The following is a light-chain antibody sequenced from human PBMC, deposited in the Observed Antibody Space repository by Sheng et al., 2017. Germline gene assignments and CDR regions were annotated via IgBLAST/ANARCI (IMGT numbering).Light chain of an antibody. V-gene: IGLV3-19*01. J-gene: IGLJ2*01. CDR2: GET. Sequence: SSELTQDPAVSVALGQTVRITCQGDSLRTYFASWYQQKPGQAPILLVYGETSRPSGIPDRFSGSNSGDTASLTITGTQAEDEAAYYCNSRDSSGNYLIFGGGTKLTVL. CDR1: SLRTYF. CDR3: NSRDSSGNYLI.